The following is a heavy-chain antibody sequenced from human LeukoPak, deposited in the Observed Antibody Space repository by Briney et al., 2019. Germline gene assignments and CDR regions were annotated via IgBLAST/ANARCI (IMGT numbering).Heavy chain of an antibody. D-gene: IGHD3-22*01. V-gene: IGHV3-23*01. J-gene: IGHJ4*02. Sequence: GGSLRLSCAASGFTFSSYAMSWVRQAPGKGLEWVSAISGSGGSTYYADSVKGRFTISRDNSKNTLYLQMNSLRAEDTAVYYCAREGRITMIVVVIGGNYFDYWGQGTLVTVSS. CDR2: ISGSGGST. CDR3: AREGRITMIVVVIGGNYFDY. CDR1: GFTFSSYA.